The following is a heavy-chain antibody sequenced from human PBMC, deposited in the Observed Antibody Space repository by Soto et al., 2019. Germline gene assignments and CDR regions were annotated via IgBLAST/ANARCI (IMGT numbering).Heavy chain of an antibody. Sequence: EVQLVESGGGLVKPGGSLRLSCAASGFTFSSYEMNWVRQAPGKGLEWVSYISSSGSTIYYADSVKGRFTISRDNAKNSLYLQMNSLRAEDTAVYYCARDSGSYYPVGYYYGMDVWGQGTTVTVSS. J-gene: IGHJ6*02. D-gene: IGHD1-26*01. CDR3: ARDSGSYYPVGYYYGMDV. V-gene: IGHV3-48*03. CDR2: ISSSGSTI. CDR1: GFTFSSYE.